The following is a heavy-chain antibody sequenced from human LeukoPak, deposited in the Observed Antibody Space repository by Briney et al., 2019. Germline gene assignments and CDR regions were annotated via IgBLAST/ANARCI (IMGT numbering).Heavy chain of an antibody. D-gene: IGHD6-13*01. CDR1: GGSFSSYP. CDR2: ISHTGST. J-gene: IGHJ4*02. Sequence: SETLSLTCAVHGGSFSSYPWTWIRQSPGKGLEWIGEISHTGSTIYKPSLNSRVTISVDTSKNQISLNLTSVTAADTAVYYCARVRGAAAGTDYWGQGTLVTISS. CDR3: ARVRGAAAGTDY. V-gene: IGHV4-34*01.